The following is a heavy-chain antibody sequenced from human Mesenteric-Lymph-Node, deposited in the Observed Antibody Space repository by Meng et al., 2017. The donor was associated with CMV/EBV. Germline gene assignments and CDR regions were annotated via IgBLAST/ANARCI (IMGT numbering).Heavy chain of an antibody. CDR3: GREPYDFWSGPGALDY. CDR1: GFTFSSYA. CDR2: IYSGGSST. D-gene: IGHD3-3*01. Sequence: GGSLRLSCAASGFTFSSYAMSWVRQAPGKGLEWVSVIYSGGSSTYYADSVKGRFTISRDNSKNTLYLQMNSLRAEDTAVYYCGREPYDFWSGPGALDYWGQGTLVTVSS. J-gene: IGHJ4*02. V-gene: IGHV3-23*03.